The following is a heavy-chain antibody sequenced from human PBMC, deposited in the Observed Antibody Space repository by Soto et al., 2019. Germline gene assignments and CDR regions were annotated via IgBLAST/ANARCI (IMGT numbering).Heavy chain of an antibody. CDR3: ARDPNDSSAYYHQYQYLTDV. J-gene: IGHJ6*02. D-gene: IGHD3-22*01. Sequence: ASVKVSCKASGYTFTSYGIHWVRQAPGQRLEWTGWINAGNGNTKYSEKFQGRVTITRDTSASTAYMELSRLRSEDTAVYYCARDPNDSSAYYHQYQYLTDVRGQGTTVTGYS. CDR2: INAGNGNT. CDR1: GYTFTSYG. V-gene: IGHV1-3*01.